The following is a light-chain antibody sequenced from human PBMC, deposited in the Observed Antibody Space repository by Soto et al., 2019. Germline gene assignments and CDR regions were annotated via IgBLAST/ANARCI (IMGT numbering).Light chain of an antibody. CDR1: QSISSAY. V-gene: IGKV3-20*01. J-gene: IGKJ5*01. Sequence: EIILTQSPATLSVSPGGRATLSCRASQSISSAYLAWYQQTPGQAPRLLIYGASTRATGIPDRFSGSGSGTDFTLTISRLGPEDFAVYYCQQYGSSPFTFGQGTRLEIK. CDR2: GAS. CDR3: QQYGSSPFT.